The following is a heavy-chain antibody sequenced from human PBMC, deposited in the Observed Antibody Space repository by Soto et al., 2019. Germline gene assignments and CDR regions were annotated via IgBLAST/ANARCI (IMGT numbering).Heavy chain of an antibody. V-gene: IGHV1-24*01. J-gene: IGHJ4*02. CDR2: FGPEHTET. Sequence: QVQMVQSGAAVKKPGASVQVSCKVSGYRLIELSMPWVRQAPGKGLEWMGGFGPEHTETTYAQKFQGRVIMTEDISSDTAYMKLSSLRAEDTAMYFCATGCFFPLKNFDSWGQGTLVTVSS. CDR3: ATGCFFPLKNFDS. CDR1: GYRLIELS. D-gene: IGHD3-3*01.